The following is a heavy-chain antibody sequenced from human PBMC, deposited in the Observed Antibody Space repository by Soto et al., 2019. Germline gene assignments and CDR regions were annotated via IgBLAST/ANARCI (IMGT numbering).Heavy chain of an antibody. Sequence: EVHLLESGGGLVQPGGSLRLSCAASGFTLSNYGMNWVRQAPGKGLEWVSGISGSDGSTYYADSVKGRFTISRDNSKNTLYLQMNTLRAEDTAVYYCAKEKYYDWGQGTLVTVSS. CDR2: ISGSDGST. D-gene: IGHD3-22*01. CDR3: AKEKYYD. CDR1: GFTLSNYG. J-gene: IGHJ4*02. V-gene: IGHV3-23*01.